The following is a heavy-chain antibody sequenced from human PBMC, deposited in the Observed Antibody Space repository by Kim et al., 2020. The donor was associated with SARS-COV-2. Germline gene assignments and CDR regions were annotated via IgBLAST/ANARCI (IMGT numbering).Heavy chain of an antibody. CDR2: ISYDGSNK. V-gene: IGHV3-30-3*01. CDR1: GFTFSSYA. J-gene: IGHJ6*03. CDR3: ARVERVGASYYYYYYYMDV. Sequence: GGSLRLSCAASGFTFSSYAMHWVRQAPGKGLEWVAVISYDGSNKYYADSVKGRFTISRDNSKNTLYLQMNSLRAEDTAVYYCARVERVGASYYYYYYYMDVWGKGTTVTVSS. D-gene: IGHD1-26*01.